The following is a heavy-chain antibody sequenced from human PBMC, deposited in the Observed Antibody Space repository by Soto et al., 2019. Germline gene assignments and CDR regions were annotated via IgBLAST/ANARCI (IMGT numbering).Heavy chain of an antibody. V-gene: IGHV3-66*01. D-gene: IGHD6-13*01. CDR3: ARNPSPSGSNWYFDY. CDR1: GLTVSSNY. CDR2: IYSGGST. J-gene: IGHJ4*02. Sequence: EVQLVESGGGLVQPGGSLRLSCAASGLTVSSNYMNWVRQAPGKGLEWVSVIYSGGSTYYADAVKGRFTISRDNSKNTLYLQMNSLTAEATAVYYCARNPSPSGSNWYFDYWGRGTLVTVSS.